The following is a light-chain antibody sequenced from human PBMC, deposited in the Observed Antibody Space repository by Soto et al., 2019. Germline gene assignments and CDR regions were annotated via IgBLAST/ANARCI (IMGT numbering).Light chain of an antibody. CDR3: HQRQSWPRT. CDR2: VAS. CDR1: QSVAIY. Sequence: ELVMTQSPSTLSVSPVERATLSFMASQSVAIYLAWYQQKPGQAPRLLIYVASTRATGFPARFSGSGSGTEFTLPISSLQSEDFALYYCHQRQSWPRTFGQAPTV. V-gene: IGKV3-15*01. J-gene: IGKJ1*01.